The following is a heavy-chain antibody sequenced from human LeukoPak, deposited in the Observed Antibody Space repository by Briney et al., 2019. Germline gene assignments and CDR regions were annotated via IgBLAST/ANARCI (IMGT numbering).Heavy chain of an antibody. V-gene: IGHV4-30-2*01. D-gene: IGHD6-13*01. CDR1: GGSISSGAYY. J-gene: IGHJ6*04. CDR3: ARDNAAAGLGLDV. CDR2: IYHSGST. Sequence: PSETLSLTCTVSGGSISSGAYYWSWIRQPPGKGLEWIGYIYHSGSTYYNPSLKSRVTISVDRSKNQFSLKLSSVTAADTAVYYCARDNAAAGLGLDVWGKGTTVTVSS.